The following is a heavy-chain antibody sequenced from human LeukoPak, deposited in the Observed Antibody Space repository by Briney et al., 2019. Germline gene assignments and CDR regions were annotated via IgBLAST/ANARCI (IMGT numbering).Heavy chain of an antibody. CDR2: TYYRSKWYY. J-gene: IGHJ4*02. V-gene: IGHV6-1*01. D-gene: IGHD1-26*01. CDR3: ARDPVGGSTIFDY. CDR1: GDSVSSNSAA. Sequence: SQTLSLTCAISGDSVSSNSAAWNWIRQSPSRGLEWLGRTYYRSKWYYDYAVAAKSRISINPDTSKNQFSLQLSSVTPEDTAVYYCARDPVGGSTIFDYWGQGTLVTVSS.